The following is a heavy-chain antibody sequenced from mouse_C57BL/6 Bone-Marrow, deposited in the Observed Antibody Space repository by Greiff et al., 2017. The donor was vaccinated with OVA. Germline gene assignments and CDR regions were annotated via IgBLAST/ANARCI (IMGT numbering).Heavy chain of an antibody. CDR2: IDPEDGDT. V-gene: IGHV14-1*01. D-gene: IGHD2-5*01. CDR1: GFNIKDYY. Sequence: EVQLQQSGAELVRPGASVKLSCTASGFNIKDYYMHWVKQRPEQGLEWIGRIDPEDGDTEYAPKFQGKATMTADTSSNTAYLQLSSLTSEDTAVYYCTTSGYSNYGYFFAYWGQGTLVTVSA. J-gene: IGHJ3*01. CDR3: TTSGYSNYGYFFAY.